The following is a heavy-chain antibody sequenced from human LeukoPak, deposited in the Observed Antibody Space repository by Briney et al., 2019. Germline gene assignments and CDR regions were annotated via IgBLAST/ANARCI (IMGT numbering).Heavy chain of an antibody. Sequence: ASVKVSCKASGYTFTSYDINWVRQATGQGLEWMGWMNPNSGNTGYAQKFQGRVTITRNTSISTAYMELSSLRSEDTAVYYCAREYYDYVWGSYRHNWFDPWGQGTLVTVSS. V-gene: IGHV1-8*03. J-gene: IGHJ5*02. CDR1: GYTFTSYD. D-gene: IGHD3-16*02. CDR3: AREYYDYVWGSYRHNWFDP. CDR2: MNPNSGNT.